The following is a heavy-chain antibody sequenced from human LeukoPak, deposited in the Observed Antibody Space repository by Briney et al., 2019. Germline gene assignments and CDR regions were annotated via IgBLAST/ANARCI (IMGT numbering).Heavy chain of an antibody. CDR3: AKDIIVVVTGGMDV. CDR2: NNGDGSTT. V-gene: IGHV3-74*01. J-gene: IGHJ6*02. D-gene: IGHD3-22*01. CDR1: GFILSGYW. Sequence: GGSLRLSCVASGFILSGYWMYWVRQAPGKGLMYISRNNGDGSTTNYADVVKGRFTMSRDNVKNTLYLQMNSLRAEDTALYYCAKDIIVVVTGGMDVWGQGTTVTVSS.